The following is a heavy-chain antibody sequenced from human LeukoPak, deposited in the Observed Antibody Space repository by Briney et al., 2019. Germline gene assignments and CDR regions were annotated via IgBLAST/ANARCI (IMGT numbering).Heavy chain of an antibody. Sequence: GGSLRLSCAASGFTFSSYEMNWVRQAPGKGLEWISYITTTGSPIYYADSVKGRFTISRDNAKNSLYLQMDSLRAEDTAVYHCARGFQWLEKWGQGTLVTVSS. J-gene: IGHJ4*02. D-gene: IGHD6-19*01. CDR2: ITTTGSPI. V-gene: IGHV3-48*03. CDR3: ARGFQWLEK. CDR1: GFTFSSYE.